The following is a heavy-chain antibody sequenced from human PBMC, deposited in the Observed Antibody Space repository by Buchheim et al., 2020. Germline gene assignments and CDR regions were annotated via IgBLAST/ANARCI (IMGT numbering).Heavy chain of an antibody. Sequence: QVQLVESGGGVVQPGRSLRLSCAASGFTFSSYGMHWVRQAPGKGLEWVAVIWYDGSNKYYADSVKGRFTISRDNSKNTLYLQMNSLRAEDTAVYYWARELRDFWKGEANWFDPWGQGTL. D-gene: IGHD3-3*01. V-gene: IGHV3-33*01. CDR1: GFTFSSYG. CDR2: IWYDGSNK. J-gene: IGHJ5*02. CDR3: ARELRDFWKGEANWFDP.